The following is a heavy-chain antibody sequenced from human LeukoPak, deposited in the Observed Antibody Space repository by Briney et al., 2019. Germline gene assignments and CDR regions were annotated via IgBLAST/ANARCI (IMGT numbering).Heavy chain of an antibody. CDR1: GYTFTSYY. CDR2: ISAYNGNT. J-gene: IGHJ4*02. D-gene: IGHD3-3*01. V-gene: IGHV1-18*04. CDR3: ARSDFGSFDY. Sequence: ASVKVSCKASGYTFTSYYMHWVRQAPGQGLEWMGWISAYNGNTNYAQKLQGRVTMTTDTSTSTAYMELRSLRSDDTAVYYCARSDFGSFDYWGQGTLVTVSS.